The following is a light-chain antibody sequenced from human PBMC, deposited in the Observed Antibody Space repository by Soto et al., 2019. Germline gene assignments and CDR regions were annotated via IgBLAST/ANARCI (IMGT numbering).Light chain of an antibody. CDR1: QGISSY. CDR2: AAS. J-gene: IGKJ3*01. CDR3: QQYYSYPFT. Sequence: AIRMTQSPSSFSASTGDRVTITCRASQGISSYLAWYQQKPGKAPKRLIYAASTLQSGVPSRFSGSGSATDFTLPISCLQSEDFVTYYCQQYYSYPFTFGPGTKVDIK. V-gene: IGKV1-8*01.